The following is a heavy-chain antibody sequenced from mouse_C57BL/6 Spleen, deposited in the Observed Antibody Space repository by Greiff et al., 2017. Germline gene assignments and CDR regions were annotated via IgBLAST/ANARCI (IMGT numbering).Heavy chain of an antibody. CDR1: GYTFTSYW. V-gene: IGHV1-50*01. Sequence: VQPQQPGAELVKPGASVKLSRKASGYTFTSYWMQWVKQRPGQGLEWIGEIDPSDSYTNYNQKFKGKATLAVDTSSSPAYMQLSSLTSEDSAVYYCARDYGSSYWDFDVWGTGTTVTVSS. CDR2: IDPSDSYT. D-gene: IGHD1-1*01. CDR3: ARDYGSSYWDFDV. J-gene: IGHJ1*03.